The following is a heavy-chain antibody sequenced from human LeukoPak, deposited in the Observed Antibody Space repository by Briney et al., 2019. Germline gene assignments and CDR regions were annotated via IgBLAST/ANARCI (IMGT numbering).Heavy chain of an antibody. D-gene: IGHD6-19*01. J-gene: IGHJ4*02. V-gene: IGHV5-51*01. CDR3: ARSMAVAGTCFDY. CDR2: IYPGDSDT. CDR1: GYSFTSYW. Sequence: GEPLKISCKGSGYSFTSYWIGWVRQMPGKGLEWMGIIYPGDSDTRYGPSFQGQVTISADKSISTAYLQWSSLKASDTAMYYCARSMAVAGTCFDYWGQGTLVTVSS.